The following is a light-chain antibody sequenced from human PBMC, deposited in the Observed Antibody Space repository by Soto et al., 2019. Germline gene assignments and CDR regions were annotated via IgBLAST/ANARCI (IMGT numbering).Light chain of an antibody. V-gene: IGKV3-15*01. CDR1: QSVSSN. Sequence: EIVMTQSPATLSVSPGERATLSCRASQSVSSNLAWYQQKPGQAPRLLIYGASTRATGIPARFSGSGSGTEFTLTISSLQSEDFAVYDCQQYNDWPRHTFGQGTKLEIK. CDR2: GAS. CDR3: QQYNDWPRHT. J-gene: IGKJ2*01.